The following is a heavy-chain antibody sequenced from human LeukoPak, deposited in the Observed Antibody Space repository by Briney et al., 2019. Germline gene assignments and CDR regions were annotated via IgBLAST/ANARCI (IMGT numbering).Heavy chain of an antibody. CDR2: IYYSGST. V-gene: IGHV4-59*08. D-gene: IGHD2-2*02. CDR1: GGSISSYY. Sequence: SETLSLTCTVSGGSISSYYWSWIRQPPGKGLEWIGYIYYSGSTNYNPSLKSRVTISVDTSKNQFSLKLSSVTAAGTAVYYCARHADIVVVPAAIFLDYWGQGTLVTVSS. J-gene: IGHJ4*02. CDR3: ARHADIVVVPAAIFLDY.